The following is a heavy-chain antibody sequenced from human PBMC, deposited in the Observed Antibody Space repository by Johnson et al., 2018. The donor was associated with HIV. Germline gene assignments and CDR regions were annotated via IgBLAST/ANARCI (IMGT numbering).Heavy chain of an antibody. CDR1: GFTFSNYG. Sequence: VQLVESGGGVVQPGRSLRLSCAASGFTFSNYGMHWVRQAPGKGLEWVAVLWFAGNNKHYSDSVKGRFTISRDNSNNILYLQMNSLRAEDTAVYYCARDPFMAGLYAFDIWGQGTMVTVSS. CDR2: LWFAGNNK. V-gene: IGHV3-33*01. CDR3: ARDPFMAGLYAFDI. J-gene: IGHJ3*02. D-gene: IGHD3/OR15-3a*01.